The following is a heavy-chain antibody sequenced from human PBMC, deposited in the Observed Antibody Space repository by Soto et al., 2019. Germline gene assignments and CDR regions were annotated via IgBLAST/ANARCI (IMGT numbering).Heavy chain of an antibody. J-gene: IGHJ4*02. CDR3: ARDPLRVDYGDYGAYFDY. D-gene: IGHD4-17*01. V-gene: IGHV3-30-3*01. Sequence: PGGSLRLSCAASGFTFSSYAMHWVRQAPGKGLEWVAVISYDGSNKYYADSAKGRFTISRDNSKNTLYLQMNSLRAEDTAVYYCARDPLRVDYGDYGAYFDYWGQGTLVTVSS. CDR1: GFTFSSYA. CDR2: ISYDGSNK.